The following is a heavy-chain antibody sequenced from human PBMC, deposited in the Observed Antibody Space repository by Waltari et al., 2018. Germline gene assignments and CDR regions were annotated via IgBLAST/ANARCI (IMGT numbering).Heavy chain of an antibody. CDR3: AGGVSITETPWFAY. J-gene: IGHJ4*02. D-gene: IGHD5-12*01. CDR1: GFTFSTYT. Sequence: EVQLVESGGGLVKPGGSLRLSCATSGFTFSTYTMNWVRQAPGKGLEWCSSSRRSRRNSYYADSVKGRFTISRDNAKNSMYMQLNSLRVEDTAIYYCAGGVSITETPWFAYWGQGTLVTVSS. CDR2: SRRSRRNS. V-gene: IGHV3-21*02.